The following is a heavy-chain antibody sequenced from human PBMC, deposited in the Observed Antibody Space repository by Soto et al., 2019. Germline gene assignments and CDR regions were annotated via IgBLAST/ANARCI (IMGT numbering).Heavy chain of an antibody. CDR1: GYTFTSYY. D-gene: IGHD4-4*01. CDR2: INPSGGST. J-gene: IGHJ6*04. V-gene: IGHV1-46*01. Sequence: ASVKVSCKASGYTFTSYYMHWVRQAPGQGLEWMGIINPSGGSTSYAQKFQGRVTMTRDTSTSTVYMELSSLRSEDTAVYSCAGAFYSISPTFSIWAFGGKGPTVTVSP. CDR3: AGAFYSISPTFSIWAF.